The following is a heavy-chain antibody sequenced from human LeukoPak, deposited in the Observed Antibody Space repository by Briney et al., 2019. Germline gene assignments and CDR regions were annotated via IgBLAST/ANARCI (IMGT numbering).Heavy chain of an antibody. V-gene: IGHV3-9*01. CDR3: AKDFGITSSSVDY. D-gene: IGHD6-6*01. J-gene: IGHJ4*02. CDR1: GFTFDDYA. Sequence: GRSLRISCAASGFTFDDYAMPWVRQAPGKGLEWVSGISWNSGSIGYADSVKGRFTISRDNAKNSLYLQMNSLRAEDTALYYCAKDFGITSSSVDYWGQGTLVTVSS. CDR2: ISWNSGSI.